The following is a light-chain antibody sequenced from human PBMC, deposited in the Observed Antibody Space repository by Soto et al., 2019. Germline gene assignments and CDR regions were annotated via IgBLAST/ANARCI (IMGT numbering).Light chain of an antibody. Sequence: DIQLTQSPSSLSASVGDRVTITCRASQTITTYLSWFQQKPGKAPKLLVYGASSLQSGVPSRFSGSGSGTEFTLTISSLQSEDFATYYCQQSYTTPITFGQGTKVDNK. CDR2: GAS. V-gene: IGKV1-39*01. J-gene: IGKJ1*01. CDR1: QTITTY. CDR3: QQSYTTPIT.